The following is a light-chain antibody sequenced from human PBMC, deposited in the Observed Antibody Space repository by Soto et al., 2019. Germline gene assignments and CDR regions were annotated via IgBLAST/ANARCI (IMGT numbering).Light chain of an antibody. Sequence: EIVLTQSPATLSLSPGERATLSCRASQSVSSYLAWYQQKPGQAPRLLICGASNRATGIPDRFSGSGSGTDFTLPISRLEPEDFAVYYCQQYGSSGTFGQGTKVDIK. CDR1: QSVSSY. CDR3: QQYGSSGT. V-gene: IGKV3-20*01. CDR2: GAS. J-gene: IGKJ1*01.